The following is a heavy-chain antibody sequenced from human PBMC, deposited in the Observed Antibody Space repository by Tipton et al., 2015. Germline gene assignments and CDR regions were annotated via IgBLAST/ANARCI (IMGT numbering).Heavy chain of an antibody. V-gene: IGHV4-34*01. CDR3: ARRTRYNWNYGNWFDP. Sequence: TLSLTCAVYGGSFSGYYWSWIRQPPGKGLEWIGEINHSGSSNYNPSLKSRVTISVDTSKSQFSLILSSVTAADTAVYYCARRTRYNWNYGNWFDPWGQGTLVTVSS. CDR1: GGSFSGYY. CDR2: INHSGSS. J-gene: IGHJ5*02. D-gene: IGHD1-7*01.